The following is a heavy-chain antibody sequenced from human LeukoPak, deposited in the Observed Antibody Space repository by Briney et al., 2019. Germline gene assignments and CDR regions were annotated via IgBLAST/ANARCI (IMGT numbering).Heavy chain of an antibody. CDR3: ARGVVVVPAAKGEVGWFDP. V-gene: IGHV4-34*01. CDR2: INHSGST. CDR1: GGSFRGYY. Sequence: SETLSLTCAVYGGSFRGYYWSWIRQPPGKGLEWIGEINHSGSTNYNPSLKSRVTMSVDTSKNQFSLKLSSVTAADTAVYYCARGVVVVPAAKGEVGWFDPWGQGTLVTVSS. D-gene: IGHD2-2*01. J-gene: IGHJ5*02.